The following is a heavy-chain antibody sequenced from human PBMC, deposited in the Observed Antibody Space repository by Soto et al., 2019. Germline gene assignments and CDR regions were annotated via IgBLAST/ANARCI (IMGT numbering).Heavy chain of an antibody. J-gene: IGHJ4*02. Sequence: SETLSLTCAVSGGSISSSNGWSWVRPPPGKGLEWIGEIYYSGSTNYNPSLKSRVTISVDTSKNQFSLKLSSVTAADTAVYYCARVPYYYDSSGYYYDYWGQGTLVTVSS. D-gene: IGHD3-22*01. V-gene: IGHV4-4*02. CDR1: GGSISSSNG. CDR2: IYYSGST. CDR3: ARVPYYYDSSGYYYDY.